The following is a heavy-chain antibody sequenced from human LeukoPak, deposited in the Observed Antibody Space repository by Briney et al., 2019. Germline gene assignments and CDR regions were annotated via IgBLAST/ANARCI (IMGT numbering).Heavy chain of an antibody. J-gene: IGHJ6*03. CDR3: ARVRRDPEYYYYYMDV. CDR1: GYTFTSYG. D-gene: IGHD2-21*01. CDR2: ISAYNGNT. Sequence: ASVKVSCKASGYTFTSYGISWVRQAPGQGLEWMGWISAYNGNTNYAQKLQGRVTMTTDTSTSTAYMELRSLRSDDTAVYYCARVRRDPEYYYYYMDVWGKGTTVTVSS. V-gene: IGHV1-18*01.